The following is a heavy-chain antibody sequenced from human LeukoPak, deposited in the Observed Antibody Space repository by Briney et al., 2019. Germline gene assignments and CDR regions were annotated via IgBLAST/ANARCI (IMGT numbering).Heavy chain of an antibody. V-gene: IGHV4-59*08. CDR3: ARHVGSGWIPGYFDL. CDR2: IYYSGST. CDR1: GFTFSSYW. J-gene: IGHJ2*01. Sequence: GSLRLSCAASGFTFSSYWMSWIRQPPGKGLEWIGYIYYSGSTNYNPSLKSRVTISVDTSKNQFSLKLSSVTAADTAVYYCARHVGSGWIPGYFDLWGRGTLVTVSS. D-gene: IGHD6-19*01.